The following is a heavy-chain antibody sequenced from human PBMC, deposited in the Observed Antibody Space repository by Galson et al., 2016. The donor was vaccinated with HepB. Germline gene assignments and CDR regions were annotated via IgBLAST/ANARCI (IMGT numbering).Heavy chain of an antibody. CDR3: VRDTTSAGPFEY. V-gene: IGHV4-31*03. Sequence: TLSLTCTVSGGSICSGGYYWTWIRQHPGKGLDWIGYIYYSGSTNYNPSLKSRVTISVDTSKNQFSLKLNSVTAADTAIYFCVRDTTSAGPFEYWGQGTLATVSS. D-gene: IGHD1-14*01. CDR2: IYYSGST. J-gene: IGHJ4*02. CDR1: GGSICSGGYY.